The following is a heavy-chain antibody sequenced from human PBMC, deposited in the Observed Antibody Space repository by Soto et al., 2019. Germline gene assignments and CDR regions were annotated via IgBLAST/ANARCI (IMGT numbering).Heavy chain of an antibody. CDR1: GFLFNNYG. J-gene: IGHJ4*02. V-gene: IGHV3-30*18. D-gene: IGHD6-19*01. CDR2: ISSGGIET. CDR3: VKDRLAVIYSFDK. Sequence: GGSLRLSCAASGFLFNNYGVHWVRQAPGKGLEWVAVISSGGIETYYGDSAKGRFTISRDNSKKILFLETPSVRFEDTGVYYCVKDRLAVIYSFDKWGQGTLVTVSA.